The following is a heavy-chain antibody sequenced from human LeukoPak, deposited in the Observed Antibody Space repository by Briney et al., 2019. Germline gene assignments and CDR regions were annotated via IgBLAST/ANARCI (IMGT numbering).Heavy chain of an antibody. V-gene: IGHV3-23*01. CDR2: ISGSGGST. J-gene: IGHJ6*02. Sequence: GGSLRLSCAASGFTFSSYAMSWVRQAPGKGLEWVSAISGSGGSTYYADSVKGRFTISRDNSKNTLYLQMNSLRAEDTAVYYCARERVVRGVMGYYYYGMDVWGQGTTVTVSS. CDR1: GFTFSSYA. CDR3: ARERVVRGVMGYYYYGMDV. D-gene: IGHD3-10*01.